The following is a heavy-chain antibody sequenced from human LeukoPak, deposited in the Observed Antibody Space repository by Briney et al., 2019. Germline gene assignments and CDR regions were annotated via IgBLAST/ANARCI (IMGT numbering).Heavy chain of an antibody. J-gene: IGHJ6*03. Sequence: GGSLRLSCAASGFTFSSYGMHWVRQAPGKGLEWVAFIRYDGSNKYYADSVKGRFTISRDNSKNTLYLQMNSLRAEDTAVYYCAKGSGWEVSYYYYMDVWGKGTTVTISS. CDR2: IRYDGSNK. D-gene: IGHD1-26*01. CDR3: AKGSGWEVSYYYYMDV. CDR1: GFTFSSYG. V-gene: IGHV3-30*02.